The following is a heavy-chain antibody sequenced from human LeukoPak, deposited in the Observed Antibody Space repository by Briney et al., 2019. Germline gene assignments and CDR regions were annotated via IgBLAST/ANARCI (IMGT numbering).Heavy chain of an antibody. J-gene: IGHJ4*02. D-gene: IGHD2-2*01. CDR1: GFTFSSYA. V-gene: IGHV3-30-3*01. Sequence: PGRSLRLSCAASGFTFSSYAMHWVRQAPGKGLEWVAVISYDGSNKYYADSVKGRFTISRDNSKNTLYLQMNSLRAEDAAVYYCARDSDEDIVVVPAANWGQGTLVTVSS. CDR2: ISYDGSNK. CDR3: ARDSDEDIVVVPAAN.